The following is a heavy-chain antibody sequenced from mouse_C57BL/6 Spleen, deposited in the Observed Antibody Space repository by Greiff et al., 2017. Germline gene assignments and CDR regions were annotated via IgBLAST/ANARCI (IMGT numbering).Heavy chain of an antibody. CDR2: IDPSDSET. CDR1: GYTFTSYW. J-gene: IGHJ4*01. CDR3: ARSDYDGGYAIDY. Sequence: QVQLQQPGAELVRPGSSVKLSCKASGYTFTSYWMHWVKQRPIQGLEWIGNIDPSDSETHYNQKFKDKATLTVDKSSSTAYMQLSSLTSEDSAVYYCARSDYDGGYAIDYWGQGTSVTVSS. V-gene: IGHV1-52*01. D-gene: IGHD2-4*01.